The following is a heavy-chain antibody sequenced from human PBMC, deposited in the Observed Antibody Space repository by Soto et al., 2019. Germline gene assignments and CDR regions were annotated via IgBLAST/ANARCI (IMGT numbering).Heavy chain of an antibody. CDR2: ISYDGSNK. CDR3: AKDNYYDFWSGYRGDAFDI. J-gene: IGHJ3*02. CDR1: GFTFSSYG. Sequence: QVQLVESGGGVVQPGRSQRLSCAASGFTFSSYGMHWVRQAPGKGLEWVAVISYDGSNKYYADSVKGRFTISRDNSKNTLYLQMNSLRAEDTAVYYCAKDNYYDFWSGYRGDAFDIWGQGTMVTVSS. V-gene: IGHV3-30*18. D-gene: IGHD3-3*01.